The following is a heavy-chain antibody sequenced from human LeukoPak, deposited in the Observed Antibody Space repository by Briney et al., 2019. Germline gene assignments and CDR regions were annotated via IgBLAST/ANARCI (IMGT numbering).Heavy chain of an antibody. D-gene: IGHD2/OR15-2a*01. CDR3: ARMLLLLSNWFDP. Sequence: GGSLRLSCAASGFTFSSYEMSWVRQAPGKGLEWVSYISSSGTTIYYADSVKGRFTIPRDNTKNSLYLQMNALRAEDTAVYYCARMLLLLSNWFDPWGQGTLVTVSS. V-gene: IGHV3-48*03. CDR1: GFTFSSYE. J-gene: IGHJ5*02. CDR2: ISSSGTTI.